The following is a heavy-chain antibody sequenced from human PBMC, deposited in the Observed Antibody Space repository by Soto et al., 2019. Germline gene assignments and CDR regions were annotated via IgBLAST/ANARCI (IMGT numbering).Heavy chain of an antibody. J-gene: IGHJ4*02. CDR1: GFTFSSYA. CDR3: ATGYRSAYGPFAS. D-gene: IGHD5-12*01. Sequence: EVQLLESGGGLVQPGGSLRLSCAASGFTFSSYAMSWVRQAPGKGLEWVSALSGGGGTTYYADSVKGRFTITRDNSTLTLSLQRTSLRAEDTAQYYFATGYRSAYGPFASWGQGTLVTVSS. V-gene: IGHV3-23*01. CDR2: LSGGGGTT.